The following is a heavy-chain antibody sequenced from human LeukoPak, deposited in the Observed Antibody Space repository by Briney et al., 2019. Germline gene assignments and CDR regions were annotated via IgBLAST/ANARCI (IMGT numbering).Heavy chain of an antibody. CDR2: ISNSSSYI. CDR3: ASAGMDV. Sequence: PGGSLRLSCAASGFTFSSYSMNWVRQAPGKGLEWVSSISNSSSYIYYADSVKGRLTISRDNAKNSLYLQMNSLRAEDTAVYYCASAGMDVWGQGTTVTVSS. CDR1: GFTFSSYS. J-gene: IGHJ6*02. V-gene: IGHV3-21*01.